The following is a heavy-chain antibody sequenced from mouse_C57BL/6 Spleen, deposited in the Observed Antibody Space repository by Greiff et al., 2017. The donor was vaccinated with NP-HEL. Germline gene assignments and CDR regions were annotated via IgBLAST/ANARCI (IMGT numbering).Heavy chain of an antibody. CDR2: INYDGSST. CDR1: GFTFSDYY. Sequence: EVKLVESEGGLVQPGSSMKLSCTASGFTFSDYYMAWVRQVPEKGLEWVANINYDGSSTYYLDSLKSRFIISRDNAKNILYLQMSSLKSEDTATYYCARDSAQAFDYWGQGTTLTVSS. CDR3: ARDSAQAFDY. V-gene: IGHV5-16*01. J-gene: IGHJ2*01. D-gene: IGHD3-2*02.